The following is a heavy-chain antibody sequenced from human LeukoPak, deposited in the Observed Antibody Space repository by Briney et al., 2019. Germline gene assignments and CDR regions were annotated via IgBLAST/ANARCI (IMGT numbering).Heavy chain of an antibody. D-gene: IGHD3-10*01. Sequence: SETLSLTCTVSGGSISSSSYYWGWIRQPPGKGLEWIGYIYYSGSTNYNPSLKSRVTISVDTSKNQFSLKLSSVTAADTAVYYCARTYYYGSGSYREGWFDPWGQGTLVTVSS. V-gene: IGHV4-61*05. CDR2: IYYSGST. CDR3: ARTYYYGSGSYREGWFDP. J-gene: IGHJ5*02. CDR1: GGSISSSSYY.